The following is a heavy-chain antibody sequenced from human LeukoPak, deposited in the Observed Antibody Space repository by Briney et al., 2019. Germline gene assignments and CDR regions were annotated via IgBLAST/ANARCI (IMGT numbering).Heavy chain of an antibody. Sequence: SSETLSLTCTVSGGSISSSTYYWGWIRQPPGKGLEWIGSIYYSGSTYYNPYLKSRVTISVDTSKNQFSLKLSSVTAADTAVYYCARTYDYSTSWFDPWGQGTLVTVSS. J-gene: IGHJ5*02. CDR2: IYYSGST. CDR3: ARTYDYSTSWFDP. V-gene: IGHV4-39*07. CDR1: GGSISSSTYY. D-gene: IGHD4-11*01.